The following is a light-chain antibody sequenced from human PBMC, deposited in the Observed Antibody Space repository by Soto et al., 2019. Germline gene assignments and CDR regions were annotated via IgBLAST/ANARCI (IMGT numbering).Light chain of an antibody. Sequence: FMLTQPHSVSESPGQTITISCTRSSGSIASNFVQWYQQRPGSAPTPVIYEDNRRPSGVPDRFSGSIDTSSNSASLTISGLKTEDEADYYCQSYDSSMDVFGTGTKLTVL. CDR3: QSYDSSMDV. CDR1: SGSIASNF. V-gene: IGLV6-57*03. CDR2: EDN. J-gene: IGLJ1*01.